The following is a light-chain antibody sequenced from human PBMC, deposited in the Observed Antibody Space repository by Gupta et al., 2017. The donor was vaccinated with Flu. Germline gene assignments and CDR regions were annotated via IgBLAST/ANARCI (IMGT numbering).Light chain of an antibody. V-gene: IGKV1-5*03. Sequence: SPSTLSASVGDRVTITCRASQSISSWLAWYQQKPGKAPKLLIYKASSLQSGVPSRFSGSGSGTEFTLTISSLQPDDFATYYCQQYNSYRTFGPGTKVEIK. CDR2: KAS. CDR1: QSISSW. J-gene: IGKJ1*01. CDR3: QQYNSYRT.